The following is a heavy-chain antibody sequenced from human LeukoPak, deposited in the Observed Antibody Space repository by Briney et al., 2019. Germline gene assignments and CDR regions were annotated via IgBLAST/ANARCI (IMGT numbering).Heavy chain of an antibody. CDR1: VCTFTSYD. CDR2: MNTNSGIT. V-gene: IGHV1-8*01. CDR3: AICSSTSCHHRDAFDS. J-gene: IGHJ3*02. Sequence: ASVNVSCQASVCTFTSYDINGVGQAAGRGGEWMGWMNTNSGITGYAQKFQGRVIITRNTSINTAYVELSSLRSDDTAVYYCAICSSTSCHHRDAFDSWGQGTMVTVSS. D-gene: IGHD2-2*01.